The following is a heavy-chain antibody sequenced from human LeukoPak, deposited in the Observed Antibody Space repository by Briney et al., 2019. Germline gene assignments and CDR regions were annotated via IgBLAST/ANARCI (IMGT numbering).Heavy chain of an antibody. D-gene: IGHD1-26*01. V-gene: IGHV1-2*02. J-gene: IGHJ4*02. Sequence: ASVKVSCKASGYTFTGYYMHWVRQAPGQGLEWMGWINPNSGGTNYAQKFQGRVTMTRDTSISTAYMELSRLRSDDTAAYYCARVEVGATRRLFDYWGQGTLVTVSS. CDR3: ARVEVGATRRLFDY. CDR1: GYTFTGYY. CDR2: INPNSGGT.